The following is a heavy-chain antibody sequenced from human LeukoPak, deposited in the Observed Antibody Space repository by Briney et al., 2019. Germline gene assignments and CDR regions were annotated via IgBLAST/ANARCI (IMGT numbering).Heavy chain of an antibody. CDR1: GNSISSYY. V-gene: IGHV4-59*01. D-gene: IGHD5-24*01. CDR2: IHYSGST. J-gene: IGHJ4*02. Sequence: SETLSLTCTVSGNSISSYYWSWIRQPPGKGLEWIAYIHYSGSTNYNPSLKSRVTVSVDTSKSQFFLRLSAVTAADTAVYFCARDGNGYPSGYWGQGTLVTVSS. CDR3: ARDGNGYPSGY.